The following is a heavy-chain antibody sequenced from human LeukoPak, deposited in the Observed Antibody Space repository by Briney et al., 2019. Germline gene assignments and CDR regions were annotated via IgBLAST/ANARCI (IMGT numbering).Heavy chain of an antibody. J-gene: IGHJ4*02. Sequence: GSLRLSCAASGFTFSDYYMSWIRQAPGKGLEWVSYISSSSSYTNYADSVKGRFTISRDNSKNTLYLQMNSLRAEDTAVYYCAKSGWYGNHFDYWGQGTLVTVSS. D-gene: IGHD6-19*01. CDR2: ISSSSSYT. CDR3: AKSGWYGNHFDY. CDR1: GFTFSDYY. V-gene: IGHV3-11*03.